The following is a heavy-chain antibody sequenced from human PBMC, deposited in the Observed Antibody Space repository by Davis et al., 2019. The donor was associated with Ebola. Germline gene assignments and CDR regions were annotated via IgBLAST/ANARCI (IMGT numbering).Heavy chain of an antibody. J-gene: IGHJ4*02. CDR1: GFTFSGFG. Sequence: GGSLRLSCAASGFTFSGFGIHWVRQAPGKGLEWVALMSYDGINKYYADSVEGRFTISRDNSKDTLYLQMNSLRAEDTAVYYCAKLEGGYWGQGTLVTVSS. CDR2: MSYDGINK. D-gene: IGHD1-1*01. CDR3: AKLEGGY. V-gene: IGHV3-30*18.